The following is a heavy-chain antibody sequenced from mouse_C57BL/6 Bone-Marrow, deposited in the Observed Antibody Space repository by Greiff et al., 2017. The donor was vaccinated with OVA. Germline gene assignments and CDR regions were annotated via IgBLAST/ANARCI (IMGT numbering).Heavy chain of an antibody. CDR2: IDPENGDT. V-gene: IGHV14-4*01. Sequence: EVKLQESGAELVRPGASVKLSCTASGFNIKDDYMHWVKQRPEQGLEWIGWIDPENGDTEYASKFQGKATITADTSSNTAYLQLSSLTSEDTAVYYCTTDGYYWYFDVWGTGTTVTVSS. CDR1: GFNIKDDY. CDR3: TTDGYYWYFDV. D-gene: IGHD2-3*01. J-gene: IGHJ1*03.